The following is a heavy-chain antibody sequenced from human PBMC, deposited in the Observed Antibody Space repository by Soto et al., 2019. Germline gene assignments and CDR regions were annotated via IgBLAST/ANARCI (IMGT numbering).Heavy chain of an antibody. Sequence: SETLSLTCDVSGGSISNNNWWSWVRQSPGKGLEWIGEVYHSGTTYYNPSLKSRVTVSIDKSKNQFSLKLSAVTAADTAVYYCARGHYDSSGYSYSYYNGLDIWGQGTTVTVSS. V-gene: IGHV4-4*02. CDR2: VYHSGTT. D-gene: IGHD3-22*01. CDR3: ARGHYDSSGYSYSYYNGLDI. CDR1: GGSISNNNW. J-gene: IGHJ6*02.